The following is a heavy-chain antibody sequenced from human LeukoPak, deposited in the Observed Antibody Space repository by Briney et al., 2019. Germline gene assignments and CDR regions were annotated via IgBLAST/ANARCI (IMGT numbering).Heavy chain of an antibody. CDR2: IYYSGST. D-gene: IGHD1-26*01. Sequence: SETLSLTCTVSGGSISSYYWSWIRQPPGKGLEWIGYIYYSGSTNYNPSLKSRVTLSVDTSKNQFSLKLSSVTAADTAVYYCARDSGGHDTFDIWGQGTMVTVSS. J-gene: IGHJ3*02. CDR3: ARDSGGHDTFDI. CDR1: GGSISSYY. V-gene: IGHV4-59*01.